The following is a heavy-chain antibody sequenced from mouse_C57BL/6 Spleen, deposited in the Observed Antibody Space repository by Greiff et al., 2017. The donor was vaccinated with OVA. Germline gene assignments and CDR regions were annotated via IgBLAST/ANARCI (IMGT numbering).Heavy chain of an antibody. CDR3: ARTITLRYYFGY. CDR1: GYTFTNYW. V-gene: IGHV1-64*01. D-gene: IGHD1-2*01. CDR2: IHPNSGST. Sequence: VQLQQPGAELVKPGASVKLSCKASGYTFTNYWMHWVKQRPGQGLEWIGMIHPNSGSTNYNEKFQSKATLTVDKSSSTAYMQLSSLTSEDSAVYYCARTITLRYYFGYWGQGTTRTVSS. J-gene: IGHJ2*01.